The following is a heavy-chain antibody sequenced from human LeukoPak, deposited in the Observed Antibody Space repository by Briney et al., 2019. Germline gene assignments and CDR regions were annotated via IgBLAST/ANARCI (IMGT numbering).Heavy chain of an antibody. V-gene: IGHV1-18*01. Sequence: GASVKVSCKASGYTFTSYGFSWVRQAPGQGLEWMGWISDYNGNTNYAQKLQGRVTMTTDTSTSTAYIEVRSLRSDDTAVYYCARYLYRDSLPVSLFDPWGQGTLVTVSS. D-gene: IGHD4-11*01. J-gene: IGHJ5*02. CDR2: ISDYNGNT. CDR1: GYTFTSYG. CDR3: ARYLYRDSLPVSLFDP.